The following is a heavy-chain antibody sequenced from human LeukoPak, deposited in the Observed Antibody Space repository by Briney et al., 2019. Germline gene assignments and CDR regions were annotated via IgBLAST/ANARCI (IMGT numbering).Heavy chain of an antibody. J-gene: IGHJ4*02. CDR2: IYYSGST. D-gene: IGHD4-17*01. CDR3: ARQPNGDSGGYFDY. Sequence: SETLSLTCTVSGGSISSGDYYWSWIRQPPGKGLEWIGYIYYSGSTYYNPSLKSRVTISVDTPNNQFSLKLGSVTAADTAVYFCARQPNGDSGGYFDYWGQGALVTVSS. V-gene: IGHV4-30-4*01. CDR1: GGSISSGDYY.